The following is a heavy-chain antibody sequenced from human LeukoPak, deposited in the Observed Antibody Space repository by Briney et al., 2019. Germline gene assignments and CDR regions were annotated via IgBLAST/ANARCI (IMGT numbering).Heavy chain of an antibody. Sequence: SETLSLTCTVSGGSISSSSYYWGWIRQPPGKGLEWIGSIYYSGSTYYNPSLKSRVTISVDTSKNQFSLKLSSVTAADTAVYYCARVGVRGAKDYWGQGTLVTVSS. J-gene: IGHJ4*02. CDR1: GGSISSSSYY. CDR2: IYYSGST. CDR3: ARVGVRGAKDY. D-gene: IGHD3-10*01. V-gene: IGHV4-39*07.